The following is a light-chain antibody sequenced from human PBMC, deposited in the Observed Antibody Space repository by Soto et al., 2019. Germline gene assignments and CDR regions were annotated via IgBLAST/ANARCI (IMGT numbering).Light chain of an antibody. CDR2: DAS. V-gene: IGKV1-5*01. CDR3: QQYNSYSRDT. Sequence: DIQMTQSPSTLSASVGDRFTITCRGSQSISSWLAWYQQKPGKAPKLLIYDASSLESGVPSRFSGSGSGTEFTLTISSLQPDDFATYYCQQYNSYSRDTFGQGTKVDIK. CDR1: QSISSW. J-gene: IGKJ2*01.